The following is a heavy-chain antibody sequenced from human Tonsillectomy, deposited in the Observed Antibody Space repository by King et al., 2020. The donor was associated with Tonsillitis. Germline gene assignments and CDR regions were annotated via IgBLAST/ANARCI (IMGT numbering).Heavy chain of an antibody. CDR2: ISHDGGEK. D-gene: IGHD1-26*01. Sequence: VQLVESGGGVVQPGRSLSLSCAASGFTFSSYSMNWVRQAPGKGLEWVAVISHDGGEKYYADSVKGRFTISRDNSKNTLYLQMNSLRPEETAVYYCARVDSGSAFYYFGMDVWGQGTTVTVSS. J-gene: IGHJ6*02. CDR3: ARVDSGSAFYYFGMDV. CDR1: GFTFSSYS. V-gene: IGHV3-30*04.